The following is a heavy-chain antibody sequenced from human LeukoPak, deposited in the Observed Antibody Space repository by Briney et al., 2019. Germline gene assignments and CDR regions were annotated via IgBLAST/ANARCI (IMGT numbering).Heavy chain of an antibody. Sequence: ASVKVSCKASGYTFTSYGISWLRQAPGQGLEWMGWISAYNGNTNYAQKLQGRVTMTTDTSTSTAYMELRSLRSDDTAVYYCARGHTVLLSFGELLTLDYWGQGTLVTVSS. D-gene: IGHD3-10*01. CDR3: ARGHTVLLSFGELLTLDY. V-gene: IGHV1-18*01. J-gene: IGHJ4*02. CDR2: ISAYNGNT. CDR1: GYTFTSYG.